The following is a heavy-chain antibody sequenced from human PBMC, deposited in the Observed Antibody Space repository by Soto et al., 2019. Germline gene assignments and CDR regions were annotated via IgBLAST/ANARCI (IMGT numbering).Heavy chain of an antibody. CDR2: IDGYNGNT. CDR3: VRDFPWDLDYGSSFCLFDY. D-gene: IGHD4-17*01. J-gene: IGHJ4*01. CDR1: GYSFRSYG. V-gene: IGHV1-18*01. Sequence: ASVNVSCKASGYSFRSYGFSWVRQAPGRSLEWMGWIDGYNGNTRYAQKFQGRVTMTTDPKTKTGYMELKSLGYDDTATYFCVRDFPWDLDYGSSFCLFDYWGHGTLVTVP.